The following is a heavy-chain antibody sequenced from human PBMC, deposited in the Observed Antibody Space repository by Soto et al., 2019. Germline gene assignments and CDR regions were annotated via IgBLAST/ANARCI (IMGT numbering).Heavy chain of an antibody. D-gene: IGHD3-10*01. CDR2: ISYDGSKK. CDR1: GFPFSTYA. V-gene: IGHV3-30-3*01. CDR3: ARSPATYDYGGNSVFWYFDL. Sequence: QVQLVESGGGVVQPGRSLRLSCAASGFPFSTYAMHCVRQAPGKGLEWVAVISYDGSKKYYADSVKGRFTISRDNSKNTLSLEMISLRTEDTAVYHCARSPATYDYGGNSVFWYFDLWGRGTLVTVSS. J-gene: IGHJ2*01.